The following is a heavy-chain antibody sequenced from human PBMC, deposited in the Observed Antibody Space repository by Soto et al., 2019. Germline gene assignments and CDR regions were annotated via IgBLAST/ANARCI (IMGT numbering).Heavy chain of an antibody. Sequence: SVKVSCKASGYTFTCCSLHWLQQAPGQGLERMRWITLYNGNTNYAKKFQGRVTITRDMSLRTAYIELSSLRSEDSAVYYWASHGIAAAGTVYYFDCWGQGTLVTVSS. V-gene: IGHV1-45*02. D-gene: IGHD6-13*01. CDR1: GYTFTCCS. CDR2: ITLYNGNT. J-gene: IGHJ4*02. CDR3: ASHGIAAAGTVYYFDC.